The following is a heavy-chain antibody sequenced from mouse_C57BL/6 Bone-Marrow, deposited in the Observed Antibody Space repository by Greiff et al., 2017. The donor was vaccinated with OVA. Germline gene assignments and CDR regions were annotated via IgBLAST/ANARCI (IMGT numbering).Heavy chain of an antibody. CDR1: GYTFTDYY. Sequence: EVQLQQSGPVLVKPGASVKMSCKASGYTFTDYYMNWVKQSHGKSLEWIGVINPYNGGTSYNQKFKGKATLTVDKSSSTAYMELNSLTSEDSAVYYCARAEGFYWYFDVWGTGTTVTVSS. CDR2: INPYNGGT. V-gene: IGHV1-19*01. J-gene: IGHJ1*03. CDR3: ARAEGFYWYFDV.